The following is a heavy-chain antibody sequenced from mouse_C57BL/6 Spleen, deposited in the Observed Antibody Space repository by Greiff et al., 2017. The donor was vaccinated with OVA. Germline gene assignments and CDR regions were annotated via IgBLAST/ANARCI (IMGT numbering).Heavy chain of an antibody. CDR1: GFSLTSYG. V-gene: IGHV2-2*01. Sequence: QVQLQQSGPGLVQPSQSLSITCTVSGFSLTSYGVHWVRQSPGKGLEWLGVIWSGGSTDYNAAFISRLSISKDNSKSQVFFKMNSLQADDTAIDYCARKGLRRDYAMDYWGQGTSVTVSS. D-gene: IGHD2-4*01. J-gene: IGHJ4*01. CDR3: ARKGLRRDYAMDY. CDR2: IWSGGST.